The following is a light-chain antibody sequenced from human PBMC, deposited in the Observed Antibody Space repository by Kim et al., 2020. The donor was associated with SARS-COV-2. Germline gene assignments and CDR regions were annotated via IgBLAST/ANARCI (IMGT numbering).Light chain of an antibody. CDR2: DAS. Sequence: SVCPGERATLPCRASQSVSTNLVWYQQRPGQAPRLLIYDASTRATGIPARFSGSGSGTEFTLTISSLQSEDFAVYYCQQYNNFRTFGQGTKVDIK. CDR1: QSVSTN. CDR3: QQYNNFRT. J-gene: IGKJ1*01. V-gene: IGKV3-15*01.